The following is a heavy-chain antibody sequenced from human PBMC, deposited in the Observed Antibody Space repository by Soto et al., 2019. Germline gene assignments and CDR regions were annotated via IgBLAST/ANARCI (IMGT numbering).Heavy chain of an antibody. CDR2: IWYDGSNK. V-gene: IGHV3-33*01. CDR1: GFTFSSYG. J-gene: IGHJ6*02. D-gene: IGHD2-15*01. CDR3: ARDRGGPPLRYYYGMDV. Sequence: QVQLVESGGAVVQPGRSLRLSCAASGFTFSSYGMHWVRQAPGKGLEWVAVIWYDGSNKWYADSVKGRFTISRDNSKNTLYLQMNSLRVEDTAVYYCARDRGGPPLRYYYGMDVWGQGTTVTVSS.